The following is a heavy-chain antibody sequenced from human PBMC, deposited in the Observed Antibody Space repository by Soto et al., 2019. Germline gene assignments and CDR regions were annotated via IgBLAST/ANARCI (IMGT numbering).Heavy chain of an antibody. Sequence: GASVKVSCKASGGTFSSYAISWVRQAPGQGLEWMGGIIPIFGTANYAKKFQGRVTITADESTTTAYMELSSLTSEDTAVYYCATGSFTSTGGRIGYHYNAMDVWGQGTTVTVSS. J-gene: IGHJ6*02. CDR2: IIPIFGTA. CDR3: ATGSFTSTGGRIGYHYNAMDV. D-gene: IGHD1-1*01. V-gene: IGHV1-69*13. CDR1: GGTFSSYA.